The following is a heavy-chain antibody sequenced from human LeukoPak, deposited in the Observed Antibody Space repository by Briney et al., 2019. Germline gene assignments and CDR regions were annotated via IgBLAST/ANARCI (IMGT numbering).Heavy chain of an antibody. CDR3: ARGVAPRVDTAMVYYFDY. J-gene: IGHJ4*02. CDR2: IYYSGST. V-gene: IGHV4-39*07. D-gene: IGHD5-18*01. CDR1: GGSISSSSYY. Sequence: SETLSLTCTVSGGSISSSSYYWGWIRQPPGKGLEWIGSIYYSGSTYYNPSLKSRVTISVDTSKNQFSLKLSSVTAADTAVYYCARGVAPRVDTAMVYYFDYWGQGTLVTVSS.